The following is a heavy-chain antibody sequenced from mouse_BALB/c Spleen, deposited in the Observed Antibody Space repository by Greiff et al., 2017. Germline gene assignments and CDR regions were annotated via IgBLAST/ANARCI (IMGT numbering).Heavy chain of an antibody. Sequence: QVQLKQPGAELVKPGTSVKLSCKASGYNFTSYWINWVKLRPGQGLEWIGYIYPGSGSTNYNEKFKSKATLTVDTSSSTAYMQLSSLASEDSVLYYCARTPLGNYAMDYWGQGTSVTVSS. CDR1: GYNFTSYW. J-gene: IGHJ4*01. D-gene: IGHD6-1*01. V-gene: IGHV1-55*01. CDR3: ARTPLGNYAMDY. CDR2: IYPGSGST.